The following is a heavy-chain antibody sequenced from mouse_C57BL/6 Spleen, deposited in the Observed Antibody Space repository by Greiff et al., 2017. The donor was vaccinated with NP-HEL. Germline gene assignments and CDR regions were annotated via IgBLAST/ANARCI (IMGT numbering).Heavy chain of an antibody. D-gene: IGHD1-1*01. CDR1: GYTFTSYW. V-gene: IGHV1-64*01. CDR3: AREDWITTVVASDY. Sequence: QVQLQQPGAELVKPGASVKLSCKASGYTFTSYWMHWVKQRPGQGLEWIGMIHPNSGSTNYNEKFKSKATLTVDKSSSTAYMQLSSLTSEDSAVYYCAREDWITTVVASDYWGQGTTLTVSS. J-gene: IGHJ2*01. CDR2: IHPNSGST.